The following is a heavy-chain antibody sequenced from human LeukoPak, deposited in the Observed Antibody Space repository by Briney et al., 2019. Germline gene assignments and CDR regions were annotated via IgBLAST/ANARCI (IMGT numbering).Heavy chain of an antibody. CDR2: INHSGST. CDR3: ARARRGYSTSWYED. J-gene: IGHJ4*02. D-gene: IGHD6-13*01. Sequence: SETLSLTCVVYGGSFSGYYWSWIRQPPGKGLEWIGEINHSGSTNYSPSLKSRVTISVDTSKNQFSLKLSSVTAADTAVYYCARARRGYSTSWYEDWGQGTLVTVSS. V-gene: IGHV4-34*01. CDR1: GGSFSGYY.